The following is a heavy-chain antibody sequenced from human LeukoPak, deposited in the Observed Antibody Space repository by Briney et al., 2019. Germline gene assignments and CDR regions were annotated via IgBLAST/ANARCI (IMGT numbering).Heavy chain of an antibody. D-gene: IGHD3-10*01. V-gene: IGHV3-15*01. J-gene: IGHJ5*02. CDR1: GFTLSKAW. CDR2: IKSKTDGGTT. Sequence: GGSLRLSCAASGFTLSKAWMSWVRQAPGKGLEWVGRIKSKTDGGTTDYAAPVKGRFTISGEDSKNTLYLQMNSLKTEDTAVYYCATVLDYYGSGRPFDPWGQGTLVTVSS. CDR3: ATVLDYYGSGRPFDP.